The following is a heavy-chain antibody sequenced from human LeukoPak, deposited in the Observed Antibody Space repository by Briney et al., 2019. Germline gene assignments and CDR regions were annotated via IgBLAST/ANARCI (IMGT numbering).Heavy chain of an antibody. CDR2: IYYSGST. Sequence: SETLSLTCTVSGGSISSGGYYWSWIRQHPGKGLEWIGYIYYSGSTYYNPSLKSRVTISVDTSKNQFSLKLSSVTAADTAVYYCARVALRRGYSGYDSPYCYYGMDVWGQGTTVTVSS. J-gene: IGHJ6*02. CDR3: ARVALRRGYSGYDSPYCYYGMDV. CDR1: GGSISSGGYY. D-gene: IGHD5-12*01. V-gene: IGHV4-31*03.